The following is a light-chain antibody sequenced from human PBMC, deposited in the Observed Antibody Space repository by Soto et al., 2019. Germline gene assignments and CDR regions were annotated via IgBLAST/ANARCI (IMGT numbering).Light chain of an antibody. Sequence: DIQMTQSPSTLSASVGDRVTITCRASRSLSDLLAWYQQKPGKAPKLLIYEASNLKSGVPSRFSGSGSGTDYPPTISSLQPDDVACYYYQQNNCFWTFGQGTKVEIK. CDR1: RSLSDL. CDR3: QQNNCFWT. J-gene: IGKJ1*01. CDR2: EAS. V-gene: IGKV1-5*03.